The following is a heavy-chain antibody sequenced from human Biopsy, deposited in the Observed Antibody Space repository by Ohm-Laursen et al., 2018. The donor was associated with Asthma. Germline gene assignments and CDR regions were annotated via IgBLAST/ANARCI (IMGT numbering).Heavy chain of an antibody. CDR2: IHYSGST. J-gene: IGHJ4*02. CDR3: ARLTGNFRIDY. D-gene: IGHD4-23*01. Sequence: SDTLSLTWTVSGDSIRSSTYYWGWIRQPPGKGLEWIGSIHYSGSTYFNPSLKSRVTISVDTSKNQFSLKVDSVTAADTAVYYCARLTGNFRIDYWGQGTLVTVSS. CDR1: GDSIRSSTYY. V-gene: IGHV4-39*01.